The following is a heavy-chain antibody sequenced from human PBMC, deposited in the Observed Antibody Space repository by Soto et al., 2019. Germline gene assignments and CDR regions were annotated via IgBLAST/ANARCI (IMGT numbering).Heavy chain of an antibody. J-gene: IGHJ4*02. V-gene: IGHV1-69*04. D-gene: IGHD1-7*01. CDR3: ARAKTTLGYFDS. Sequence: GASVKVSCKASGGTFSSSSVSWVRQAPGQGLEWMGKIIPILDVTKYAQRFRDRVTITADRSTGTVYMDLSSLKSDDTAVYYCARAKTTLGYFDSWGLGTLVTVSS. CDR1: GGTFSSSS. CDR2: IIPILDVT.